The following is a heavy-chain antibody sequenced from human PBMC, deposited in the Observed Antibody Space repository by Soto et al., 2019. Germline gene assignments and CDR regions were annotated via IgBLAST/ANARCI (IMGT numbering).Heavy chain of an antibody. J-gene: IGHJ3*02. V-gene: IGHV3-74*01. CDR3: ASDAFDI. Sequence: PGGSLRLSCADSGFTFSSYLMHWVRQTPGKGLVWVSRINSDGSRTSYADSVKGRFTISRDNAKKTLYLQMNSLRVEDTAVYYCASDAFDIWGQGTMVTVSS. CDR1: GFTFSSYL. CDR2: INSDGSRT.